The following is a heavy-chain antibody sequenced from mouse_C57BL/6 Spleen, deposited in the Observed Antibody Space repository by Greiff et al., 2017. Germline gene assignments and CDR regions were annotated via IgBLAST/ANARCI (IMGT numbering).Heavy chain of an antibody. CDR3: TVYYYGSNYAMDY. CDR1: GFTFSNYW. J-gene: IGHJ4*01. CDR2: IRLKSDNYAT. D-gene: IGHD1-1*01. V-gene: IGHV6-3*01. Sequence: EVKLMESGGGLVQPGGSMKLSCVASGFTFSNYWMNWVRQSPEKGLEWVAQIRLKSDNYATHYAESVKGRFTISRDDSKSSVYLQMNNLRAEDTGIYYCTVYYYGSNYAMDYWGQGTSVTVSS.